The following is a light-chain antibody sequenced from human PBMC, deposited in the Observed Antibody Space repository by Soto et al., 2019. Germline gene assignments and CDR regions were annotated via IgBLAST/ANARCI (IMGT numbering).Light chain of an antibody. CDR1: SSDVGGYNY. CDR2: DVS. V-gene: IGLV2-14*03. J-gene: IGLJ2*01. CDR3: SSYTTTSTVL. Sequence: QLVLTQPASVSGSPGQSITISCTGTSSDVGGYNYVSWYQQHPGKAPKLIIYDVSDRPSGVSNRFSGSKSGNTASLTISGLQAEDEADYHCSSYTTTSTVLFGGGTKLTVL.